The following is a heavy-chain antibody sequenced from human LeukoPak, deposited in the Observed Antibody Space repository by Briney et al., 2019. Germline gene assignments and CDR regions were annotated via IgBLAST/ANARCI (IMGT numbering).Heavy chain of an antibody. D-gene: IGHD3-10*01. V-gene: IGHV3-9*01. CDR3: ARERGSGSLD. CDR2: ISWNSGSI. CDR1: GFTFDDYA. Sequence: PGGSLRLSCAASGFTFDDYAMHWVRQAPGKGLEWVSGISWNSGSIGYADSVKGRFTISRDNAKNSLYLQMNSLRAEDTAVYYCARERGSGSLDWGQGTLVTVSS. J-gene: IGHJ4*02.